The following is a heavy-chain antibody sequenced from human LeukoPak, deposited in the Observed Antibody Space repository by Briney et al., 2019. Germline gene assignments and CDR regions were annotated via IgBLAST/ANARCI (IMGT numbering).Heavy chain of an antibody. V-gene: IGHV4-31*03. CDR2: IYYSGST. CDR3: ARARDYYGSGSYCFDP. Sequence: SETLSLTCTVSGGSIISGGYYWSCIRQHPGKGLEWIGYIYYSGSTYYNPSLKSRVTISVDTSKNQFSLKLSSVTAADTAVYYCARARDYYGSGSYCFDPWGQATLVTVSS. J-gene: IGHJ5*02. D-gene: IGHD3-10*01. CDR1: GGSIISGGYY.